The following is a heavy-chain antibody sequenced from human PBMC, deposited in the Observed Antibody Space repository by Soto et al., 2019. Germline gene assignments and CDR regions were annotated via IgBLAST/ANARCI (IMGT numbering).Heavy chain of an antibody. J-gene: IGHJ6*02. V-gene: IGHV4-30-4*01. Sequence: QVQLQESGPGLVKPSQTLSLTCSISGASISCDDYYWSWFRQPPGKGLEWIGYISYSGSTYYNPSLKSRITLSVDTSKTQFSLILSSVTAADTAVFYCAREVNNYYGMDVWGQGTTVTVSS. CDR1: GASISCDDYY. CDR2: ISYSGST. CDR3: AREVNNYYGMDV.